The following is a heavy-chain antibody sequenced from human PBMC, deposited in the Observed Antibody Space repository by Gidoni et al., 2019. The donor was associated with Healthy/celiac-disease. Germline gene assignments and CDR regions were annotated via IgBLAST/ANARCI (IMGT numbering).Heavy chain of an antibody. CDR3: AREGGGLGDDYGDFIQGGPYYYYGMDV. CDR2: IIPIFGTA. V-gene: IGHV1-69*01. Sequence: QVQLVQSGAEVKKPGSSVKVSCKASGGTFSSYAISWVRQAPGQGLEWMGGIIPIFGTANYAQKFQGRVAITEDESTSTAYMELSSRRSEDTAVYYCAREGGGLGDDYGDFIQGGPYYYYGMDVWGQGTTVTVSS. J-gene: IGHJ6*02. D-gene: IGHD4-17*01. CDR1: GGTFSSYA.